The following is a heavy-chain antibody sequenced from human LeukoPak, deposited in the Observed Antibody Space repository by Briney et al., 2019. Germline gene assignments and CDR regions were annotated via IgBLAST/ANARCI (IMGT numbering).Heavy chain of an antibody. J-gene: IGHJ4*02. V-gene: IGHV4-4*07. D-gene: IGHD3-10*01. CDR2: FYTSGST. CDR3: ARELYYYGSGTYHPDY. Sequence: SETLSLTCSVSDDSITMYYWSWIRQPAGKGLEWIGRFYTSGSTNYNPSLKSRATISVDTSKNQFSLNVKSVTAADTAVYYCARELYYYGSGTYHPDYWGQGTLVTVSS. CDR1: DDSITMYY.